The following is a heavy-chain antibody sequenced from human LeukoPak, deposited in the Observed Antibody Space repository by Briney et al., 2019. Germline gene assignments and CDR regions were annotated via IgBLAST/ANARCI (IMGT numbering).Heavy chain of an antibody. CDR2: IYTSGST. V-gene: IGHV4-4*07. CDR1: GGSISSYY. Sequence: PSETLSLTCTVSGGSISSYYWSWIRQSAGKGLEWMVRIYTSGSTNYNPSLKSRVTMSVDTSKNQFSLKLSSVTAADTAVYYCARNGGSGTYYDGSFDYWGQGTLVTVSS. J-gene: IGHJ4*02. CDR3: ARNGGSGTYYDGSFDY. D-gene: IGHD1-26*01.